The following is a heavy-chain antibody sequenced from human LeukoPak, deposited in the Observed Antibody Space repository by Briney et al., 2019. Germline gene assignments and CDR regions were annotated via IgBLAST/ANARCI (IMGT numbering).Heavy chain of an antibody. J-gene: IGHJ4*02. CDR3: AKRDTATGGSYYFDY. V-gene: IGHV3-30*02. CDR2: IRYDGSNK. Sequence: GGSLRLSCAASGFTFSSYGMHWVRQAPGKGLEWVALIRYDGSNKYYADSVKGRFTVSGDNSKNTVYLQMNSLRAEDTAVYYCAKRDTATGGSYYFDYWGQGTLATVSS. D-gene: IGHD5-18*01. CDR1: GFTFSSYG.